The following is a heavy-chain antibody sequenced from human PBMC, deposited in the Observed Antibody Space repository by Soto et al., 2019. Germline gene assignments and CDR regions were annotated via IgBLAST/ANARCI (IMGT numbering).Heavy chain of an antibody. D-gene: IGHD3-10*01. CDR2: IYYSGST. Sequence: SETPSLTCTVSGGSISSYYWSWIRQPPGKGLEWIGYIYYSGSTNYNPSLKSRVTISVDTSKNQFSLKLSSVTAADTAVYYCAGFTMVRGVISRGFDYWGQGTLVTVS. CDR3: AGFTMVRGVISRGFDY. V-gene: IGHV4-59*01. J-gene: IGHJ4*02. CDR1: GGSISSYY.